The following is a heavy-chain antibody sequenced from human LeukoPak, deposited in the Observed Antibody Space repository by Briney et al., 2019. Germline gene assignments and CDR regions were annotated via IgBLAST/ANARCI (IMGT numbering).Heavy chain of an antibody. CDR3: ARELREHGVFDI. Sequence: DPGGSLRLSCAASGFTFSSYGMHWVRQAPGKGLEWVSEIYSDGSTYYEASVKGRFSISRANSKNTVYLQMNSLTAEDTAVYYCARELREHGVFDIWGQGTMVTVSS. CDR2: IYSDGST. V-gene: IGHV3-53*01. CDR1: GFTFSSYG. J-gene: IGHJ3*02. D-gene: IGHD1-26*01.